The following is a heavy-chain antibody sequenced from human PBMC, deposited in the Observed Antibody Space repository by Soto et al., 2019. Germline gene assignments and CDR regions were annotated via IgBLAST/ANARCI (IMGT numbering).Heavy chain of an antibody. J-gene: IGHJ6*03. V-gene: IGHV1-2*04. Sequence: GASVKVSCMASGYTFTGYYMHWVRQAPGQGLEWMGWINPNSGGTNYAQKFQGWVTMTRDTSISTAYMELSRLRSDDTAVYYCARDRGEWPGYYYYYMDVWGKGTTVTVSS. CDR1: GYTFTGYY. CDR3: ARDRGEWPGYYYYYMDV. CDR2: INPNSGGT. D-gene: IGHD3-16*01.